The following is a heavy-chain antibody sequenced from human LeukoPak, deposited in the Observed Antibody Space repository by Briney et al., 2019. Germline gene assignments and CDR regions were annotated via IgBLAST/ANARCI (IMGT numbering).Heavy chain of an antibody. J-gene: IGHJ3*01. CDR1: GFTFSYYT. CDR3: AIEISRLVIHAFDL. V-gene: IGHV3-30*02. D-gene: IGHD3-9*01. Sequence: GGSLRLSCAASGFTFSYYTMNWVRQAPGKGLEWVAFIRYDGSNKYYADSVKGRFTISRDNSKNTLYLQMNSLRAEDTAVYYCAIEISRLVIHAFDLWGQGTMVTVSS. CDR2: IRYDGSNK.